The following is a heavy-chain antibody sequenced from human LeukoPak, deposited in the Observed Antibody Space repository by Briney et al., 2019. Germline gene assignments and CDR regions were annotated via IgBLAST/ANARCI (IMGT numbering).Heavy chain of an antibody. Sequence: SETLSLTCTVSGGSISSSSYYWGWIRQPPGKGLEWIVSIYSSGSTYYNPSLKSRVTISVDTSKNQFSLKLSSVTAADTAVYYCARHLSRYDSSGYYAYWGQGTLVTVSS. V-gene: IGHV4-39*01. CDR1: GGSISSSSYY. D-gene: IGHD3-22*01. CDR2: IYSSGST. J-gene: IGHJ4*02. CDR3: ARHLSRYDSSGYYAY.